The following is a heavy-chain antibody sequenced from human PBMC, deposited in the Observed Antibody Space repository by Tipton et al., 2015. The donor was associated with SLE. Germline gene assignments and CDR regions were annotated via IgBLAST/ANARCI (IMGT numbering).Heavy chain of an antibody. Sequence: TLSLTCSVSGDSIDNDDFYWSWIRQPPGKGLEWIGEINHSGSTNYNPSLKSRVSISVDTPKNQLSLKLISVTAADTAVYFCARLVGGYARWGQGTLVTVSS. D-gene: IGHD5-12*01. CDR3: ARLVGGYAR. CDR1: GDSIDNDDFY. J-gene: IGHJ4*02. CDR2: INHSGST. V-gene: IGHV4-39*01.